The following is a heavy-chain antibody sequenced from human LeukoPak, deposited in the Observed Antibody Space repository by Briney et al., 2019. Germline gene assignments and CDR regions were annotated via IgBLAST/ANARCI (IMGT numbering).Heavy chain of an antibody. J-gene: IGHJ3*02. CDR1: GITFSSYA. Sequence: GGSLRLSCAAAGITFSSYALSWVRQAPGKGLEWVSAISGSGDSTYYADSVKGRSIISRDNSKNTLYLQMNSLRAEDTAVYYCAKDQLTGGYNYGYGTFDMLGQGTMVTVSS. D-gene: IGHD5-18*01. V-gene: IGHV3-23*01. CDR3: AKDQLTGGYNYGYGTFDM. CDR2: ISGSGDST.